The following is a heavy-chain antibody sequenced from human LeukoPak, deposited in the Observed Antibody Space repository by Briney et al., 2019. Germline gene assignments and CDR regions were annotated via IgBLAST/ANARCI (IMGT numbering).Heavy chain of an antibody. J-gene: IGHJ5*02. D-gene: IGHD1-26*01. CDR1: GFTFSSYS. Sequence: GGSLRLSCAASGFTFSSYSMNWVRQAPGKGLEWVSSISSSSSYIYYADSVKGRFTISRDNAKNSLYLQMNSLRAEDTAVYYCARDLASPDSGGSWGQGTLVTVSS. CDR3: ARDLASPDSGGS. CDR2: ISSSSSYI. V-gene: IGHV3-21*01.